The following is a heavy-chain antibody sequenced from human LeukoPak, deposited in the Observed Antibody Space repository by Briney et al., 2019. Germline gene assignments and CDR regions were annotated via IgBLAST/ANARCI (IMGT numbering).Heavy chain of an antibody. CDR3: AKDRDVWGSLLDY. J-gene: IGHJ4*02. V-gene: IGHV3-23*01. CDR1: GFTLSSYA. D-gene: IGHD3-16*01. Sequence: GGSLRLSCAASGFTLSSYAMSWVRQGPGKGLEWVSAISVSGNTYHADSVKGRFTISRDSSKNTLYLQMNSLRAEDTAVYYCAKDRDVWGSLLDYWGQGTLVTVSS. CDR2: ISVSGNT.